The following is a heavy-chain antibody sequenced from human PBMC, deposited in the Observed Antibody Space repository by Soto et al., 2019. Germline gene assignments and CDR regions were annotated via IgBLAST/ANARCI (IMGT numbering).Heavy chain of an antibody. D-gene: IGHD4-17*01. Sequence: SETLSLTCAVYGGSFSGYYWSWIRQPPGKGLEWMGEINHSGSTNYNPSLKSRVTKSVDTSKNQFSLKLGSVTAADTAVYYCASVHHDYGDFWTDYWGQGTLVTVSS. CDR2: INHSGST. V-gene: IGHV4-34*01. CDR3: ASVHHDYGDFWTDY. CDR1: GGSFSGYY. J-gene: IGHJ4*02.